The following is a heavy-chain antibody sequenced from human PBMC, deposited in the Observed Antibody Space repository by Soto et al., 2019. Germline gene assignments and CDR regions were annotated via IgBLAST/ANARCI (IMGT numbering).Heavy chain of an antibody. V-gene: IGHV3-64*01. CDR1: GFTFSSYA. Sequence: GGSLRLSCAASGFTFSSYAMHWVRQAPGKGLEYVSAISSNGGSTYYANSVKGRFTISRDNSKNTLYLQMGSLRAEDMAVYYCARAKGITIFGGYSMDVWGKGTTVTVSS. CDR2: ISSNGGST. J-gene: IGHJ6*04. D-gene: IGHD3-3*01. CDR3: ARAKGITIFGGYSMDV.